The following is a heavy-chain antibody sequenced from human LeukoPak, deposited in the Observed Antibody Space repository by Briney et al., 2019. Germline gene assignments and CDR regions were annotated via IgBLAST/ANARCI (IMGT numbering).Heavy chain of an antibody. CDR1: GGTFSSYA. J-gene: IGHJ4*02. V-gene: IGHV1-69*05. CDR2: IIPIFGTA. Sequence: GASVKVSCKASGGTFSSYAISWVRQAPGQGLEWMGRIIPIFGTASYAQKFQGRVTITTDESTSTAYMELSSLRSEDTAVYYCASLYCGGDCYSGWSGYFDYWGQGTLVTVSS. CDR3: ASLYCGGDCYSGWSGYFDY. D-gene: IGHD2-21*02.